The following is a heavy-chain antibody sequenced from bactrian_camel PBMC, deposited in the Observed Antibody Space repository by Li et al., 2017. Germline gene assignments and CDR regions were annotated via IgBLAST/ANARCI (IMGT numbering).Heavy chain of an antibody. Sequence: VQLVESGGGSVQAGGSLRLSCTASGFTFSRAAMSWVRQAPGKGLEWVSGVNSAGRTYYPDSVKGRFTISRDNAKNTVYLQMNSLKPGDTAVYYCAADGGVSDYVPRPFAYWGQGTQVTVS. CDR2: VNSAGRT. CDR3: AADGGVSDYVPRPFAY. CDR1: GFTFSRAA. V-gene: IGHV3S10*01. J-gene: IGHJ6*01. D-gene: IGHD4*01.